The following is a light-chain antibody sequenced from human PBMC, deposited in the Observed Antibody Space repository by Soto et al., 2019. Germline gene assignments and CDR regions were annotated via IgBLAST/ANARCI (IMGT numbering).Light chain of an antibody. CDR2: DAS. J-gene: IGKJ1*01. CDR1: QSVSSTY. V-gene: IGKV3-20*01. Sequence: EIVLTQSPGTLSLSPGERATLSCRASQSVSSTYLAWYQQKPGQAPRLLIYDASTRAAGIPDRFSGSGSGTDFTLTISRLEADDFAVYYCHLYASSPGTFGQGAKVEIK. CDR3: HLYASSPGT.